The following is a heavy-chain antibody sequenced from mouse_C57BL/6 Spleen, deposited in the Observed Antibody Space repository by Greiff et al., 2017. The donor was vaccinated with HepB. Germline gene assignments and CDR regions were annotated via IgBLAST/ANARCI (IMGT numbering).Heavy chain of an antibody. D-gene: IGHD2-5*01. CDR2: ISSGSSTI. J-gene: IGHJ4*01. V-gene: IGHV5-17*01. CDR1: GFTFSDYG. CDR3: ARGYYSNPYAMDY. Sequence: EVQVVESGGGLVKPGGSLKLSCAASGFTFSDYGMHWVRQAPEKGLEWVAYISSGSSTIYYADTVKGRFTISRDNAKNTLFLQMTSLRSEDTAMYYCARGYYSNPYAMDYWGQGTSVTVSS.